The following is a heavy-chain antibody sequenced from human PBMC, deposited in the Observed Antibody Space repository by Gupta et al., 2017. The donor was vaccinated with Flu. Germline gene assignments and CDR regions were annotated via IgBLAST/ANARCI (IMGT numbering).Heavy chain of an antibody. D-gene: IGHD2-2*01. J-gene: IGHJ5*02. CDR3: ARDLSVPVGWFDP. V-gene: IGHV3-21*01. Sequence: RQAPGKGLEWVSSISSSSSYIYYADSVKGRFTISRDNAKNSLYLQMNSLRAEDTAVYYCARDLSVPVGWFDPWGQGTLVTVSS. CDR2: ISSSSSYI.